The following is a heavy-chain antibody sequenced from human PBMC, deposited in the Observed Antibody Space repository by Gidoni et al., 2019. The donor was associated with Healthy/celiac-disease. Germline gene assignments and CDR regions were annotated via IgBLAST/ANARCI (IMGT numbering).Heavy chain of an antibody. J-gene: IGHJ4*02. CDR2: ISYDGSNK. Sequence: QVQLVESGGGVVQPGRSLRLSCAASGFTFSSYGMHWVRQAPGKGLEWVAVISYDGSNKYYADSVKGRFTISRDNSKNTLYLQMNSLRAEDTAVYYCAKEDEVPSYSGSYYFDYWGQGTLVTVSS. CDR3: AKEDEVPSYSGSYYFDY. CDR1: GFTFSSYG. V-gene: IGHV3-30*18. D-gene: IGHD1-26*01.